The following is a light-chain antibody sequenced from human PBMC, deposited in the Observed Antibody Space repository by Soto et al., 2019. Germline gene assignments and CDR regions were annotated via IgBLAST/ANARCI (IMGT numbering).Light chain of an antibody. CDR2: EVS. J-gene: IGLJ2*01. Sequence: QSVLTQPASVSGSPGQSITISCTGTSNDVGGYNYVSWYQQHPGKAPKLMIYEVSNWPSGVSNRFSGSKSGNTASLTISGLQAEDEADYYCSSYTSSSTLVFGGGTKLTVL. CDR1: SNDVGGYNY. CDR3: SSYTSSSTLV. V-gene: IGLV2-14*01.